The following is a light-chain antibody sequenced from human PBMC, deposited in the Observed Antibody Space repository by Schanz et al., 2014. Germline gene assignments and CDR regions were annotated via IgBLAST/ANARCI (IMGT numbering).Light chain of an antibody. CDR3: QHYGSPPLT. J-gene: IGKJ3*01. CDR1: QSVSSY. V-gene: IGKV3-11*01. CDR2: DAS. Sequence: EIVLTQSPATLSLSPGERATLSCRASQSVSSYLAWYQQKPGQAPRLLIYDASNRATGIPARFSGSGSGTDFTLTISSLEPEDFAVYYCQHYGSPPLTFGPGTTVDIK.